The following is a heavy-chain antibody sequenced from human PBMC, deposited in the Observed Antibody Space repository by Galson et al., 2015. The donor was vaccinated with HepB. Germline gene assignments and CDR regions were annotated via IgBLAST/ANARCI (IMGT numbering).Heavy chain of an antibody. J-gene: IGHJ6*02. Sequence: SLRLSCAASGFTFSGSAMHWVRQASGKGLEWVGRIRSKANSYATAYAASVKGRFTISRDDSKNTAYLQMSSLKTEDTAVYYCTRGLHTYSSSSSTFYGMDVWGQGTTVTVSS. V-gene: IGHV3-73*01. D-gene: IGHD6-6*01. CDR1: GFTFSGSA. CDR3: TRGLHTYSSSSSTFYGMDV. CDR2: IRSKANSYAT.